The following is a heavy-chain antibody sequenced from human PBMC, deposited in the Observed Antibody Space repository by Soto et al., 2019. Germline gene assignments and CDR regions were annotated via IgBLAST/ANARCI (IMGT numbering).Heavy chain of an antibody. D-gene: IGHD2-15*01. Sequence: PSETLSLTCTVPNGSLSSNYWSWIRQSPGKGLGWIGNIYYSGRTNYNPSPKSRGTMSVDTSKNQFTLKLSSVTAADTGVYFCARSFRVPVDFFDYWGQGTLVTVSS. J-gene: IGHJ4*02. CDR3: ARSFRVPVDFFDY. V-gene: IGHV4-59*01. CDR1: NGSLSSNY. CDR2: IYYSGRT.